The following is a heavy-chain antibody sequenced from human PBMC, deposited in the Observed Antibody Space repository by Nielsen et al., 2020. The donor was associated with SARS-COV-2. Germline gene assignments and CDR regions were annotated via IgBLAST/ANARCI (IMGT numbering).Heavy chain of an antibody. V-gene: IGHV4-4*01. D-gene: IGHD2-2*01. CDR3: ARAEYCSSTSCYPSAYYYYYMDV. J-gene: IGHJ6*03. Sequence: WIRQPPGKGLEWIGEIYHSGSTNYNPSLKSRVTISVDKSKNQFSLKLSSVTAADTAVYCCARAEYCSSTSCYPSAYYYYYMDVWGKGTTVTVSS. CDR2: IYHSGST.